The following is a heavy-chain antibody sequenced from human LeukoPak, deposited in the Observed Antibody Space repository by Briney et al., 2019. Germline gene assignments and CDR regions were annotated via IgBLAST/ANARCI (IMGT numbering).Heavy chain of an antibody. CDR3: ARSTGSTMFIDY. CDR1: GGSISPYY. CDR2: IYYSGNT. Sequence: SETLSLTCSVSGGSISPYYWSWIRQPPGKGLEWLGYIYYSGNTDYNPSLKSRVAISVDTSKNQFSLKLSSVTAADTAVYYCARSTGSTMFIDYWGQGTLVTVSS. D-gene: IGHD3-10*02. J-gene: IGHJ4*02. V-gene: IGHV4-59*01.